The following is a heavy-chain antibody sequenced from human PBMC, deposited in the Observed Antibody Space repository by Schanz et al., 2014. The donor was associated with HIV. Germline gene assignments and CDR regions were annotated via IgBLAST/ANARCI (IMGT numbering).Heavy chain of an antibody. CDR2: IGSGGGRR. CDR3: AKRSGRSFGYFDS. Sequence: EVQLVESGGGLVQPGGSLRLSCGASGFIFSSYGMSWVRQAPRKGLEWVSLIGSGGGRRYYADSVKGRFTISRDNSKNTLSLQMDSLRVDDTAIYYCAKRSGRSFGYFDSWGQGLLVTVSS. J-gene: IGHJ4*02. D-gene: IGHD2-15*01. V-gene: IGHV3-23*04. CDR1: GFIFSSYG.